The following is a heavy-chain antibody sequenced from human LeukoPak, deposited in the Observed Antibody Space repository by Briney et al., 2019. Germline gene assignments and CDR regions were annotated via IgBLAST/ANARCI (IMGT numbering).Heavy chain of an antibody. V-gene: IGHV1-8*01. CDR3: ARGWRGIAAFYYYYYMDV. D-gene: IGHD3-3*01. CDR2: MNPNSGNT. J-gene: IGHJ6*03. Sequence: ASVKVSCKASGYTFTNYDINWVRQATGQGLEWMGWMNPNSGNTGYAQKFQGRVTMTRNTSISTAYMELSSLRSEDTAVYYCARGWRGIAAFYYYYYMDVWGKGTTVTVSS. CDR1: GYTFTNYD.